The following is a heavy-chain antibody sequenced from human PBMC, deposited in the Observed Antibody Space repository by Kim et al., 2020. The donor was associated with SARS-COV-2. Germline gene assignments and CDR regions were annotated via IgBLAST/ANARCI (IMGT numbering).Heavy chain of an antibody. CDR3: ARPRFRYDFCSGYYTCGGYHGMAV. D-gene: IGHD3-3*01. Sequence: ASVKVSCKASGYTFTSYGIRWVRQAPGQGLEWMGWISAYNGNTNYAQKLQGRVTMTTDTSTSTAYMELRSLRSDDTAVYYCARPRFRYDFCSGYYTCGGYHGMAVWGDGTTGTVSS. CDR2: ISAYNGNT. J-gene: IGHJ6*04. CDR1: GYTFTSYG. V-gene: IGHV1-18*01.